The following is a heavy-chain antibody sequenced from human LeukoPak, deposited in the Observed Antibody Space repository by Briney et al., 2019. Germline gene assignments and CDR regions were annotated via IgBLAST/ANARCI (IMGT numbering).Heavy chain of an antibody. D-gene: IGHD5-24*01. J-gene: IGHJ6*03. Sequence: EASVKVSCKASGYTFTGYYMHWVRQAPGQGLEWMGWINPNSGGTNYAQKFQGWVTMTRDTSISTAYMELSRLRSDDTAVYYCARVGWLDRVPIEYYYYMDVWGKGTTVTVSS. CDR2: INPNSGGT. CDR3: ARVGWLDRVPIEYYYYMDV. V-gene: IGHV1-2*04. CDR1: GYTFTGYY.